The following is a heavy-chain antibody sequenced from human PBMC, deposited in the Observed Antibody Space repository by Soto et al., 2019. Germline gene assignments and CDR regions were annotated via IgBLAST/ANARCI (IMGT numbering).Heavy chain of an antibody. Sequence: SETLSLTCTVSGGSVSSGIYYWSWIRQPPGKGLEWIGYIYYSGSTNYNPSLKSRVTISLAKSKNQFSLKLSSVTAADTAVYYCARGGGYDFFDYWGQRTLVTVSS. J-gene: IGHJ4*02. D-gene: IGHD5-12*01. V-gene: IGHV4-61*01. CDR1: GGSVSSGIYY. CDR2: IYYSGST. CDR3: ARGGGYDFFDY.